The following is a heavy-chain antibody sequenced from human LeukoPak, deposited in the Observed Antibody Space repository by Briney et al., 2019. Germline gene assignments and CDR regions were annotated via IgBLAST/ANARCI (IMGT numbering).Heavy chain of an antibody. D-gene: IGHD3-3*01. Sequence: ASVKVSCKASGYTFTNYAIHWVRQAPGQGPEWMGWINADNGNTKYSQRFQGRVTVTRDKSASTAYMELSSLRSEDTALYYCARGIWSSHKADYYLDHWGQGTLVTVSS. CDR3: ARGIWSSHKADYYLDH. CDR2: INADNGNT. J-gene: IGHJ4*02. V-gene: IGHV1-3*01. CDR1: GYTFTNYA.